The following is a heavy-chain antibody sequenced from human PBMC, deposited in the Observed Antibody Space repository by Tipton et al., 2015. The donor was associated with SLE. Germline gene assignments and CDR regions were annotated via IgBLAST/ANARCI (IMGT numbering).Heavy chain of an antibody. Sequence: GSLKLSCAASGFTFNRYAMSWVRQAPGKGLEWVSVVYHDHTTSYADSVKGRFTIPRDNSKNTLYLQVDSLRAEDTAIYYCAKFGDWGDLFFDFWGQGTLVTVSS. CDR3: AKFGDWGDLFFDF. CDR2: VYHDHTT. D-gene: IGHD7-27*01. CDR1: GFTFNRYA. J-gene: IGHJ4*02. V-gene: IGHV3-23*03.